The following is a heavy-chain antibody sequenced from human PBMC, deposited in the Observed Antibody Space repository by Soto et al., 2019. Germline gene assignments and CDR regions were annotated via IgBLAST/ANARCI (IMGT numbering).Heavy chain of an antibody. D-gene: IGHD3-9*01. CDR1: GFTFSSYA. CDR3: AKTLNDNPASYYFDY. CDR2: ISGGGGST. V-gene: IGHV3-23*01. Sequence: PGGSLRLSCAASGFTFSSYAVSWVRQAPGKGLEWVSTISGGGGSTYFADSVKGRFTISRDNSKNTLYLQMNSLRAEDTAVYYCAKTLNDNPASYYFDYWGQGTLVTSPQ. J-gene: IGHJ4*02.